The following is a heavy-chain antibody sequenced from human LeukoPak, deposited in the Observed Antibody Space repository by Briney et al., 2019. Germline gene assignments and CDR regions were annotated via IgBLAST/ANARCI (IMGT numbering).Heavy chain of an antibody. V-gene: IGHV4-34*01. CDR3: ARVVATIRAYMDV. CDR1: GGSISSYY. CDR2: INHSGST. J-gene: IGHJ6*03. Sequence: SETLSLTCTVSGGSISSYYWSWIRQPPGKGLEWIGEINHSGSTNYNPSLKSRVTISVDTSKNQFSLKLSSVTAADTAVYYCARVVATIRAYMDVWGKGTTVTVSS. D-gene: IGHD5-12*01.